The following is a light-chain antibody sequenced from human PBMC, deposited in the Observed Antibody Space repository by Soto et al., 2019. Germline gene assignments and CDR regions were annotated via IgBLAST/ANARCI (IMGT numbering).Light chain of an antibody. CDR2: AAS. CDR1: QGISSY. V-gene: IGKV1-9*01. Sequence: DIQLTQSPSFLSASVGDRVTITCRASQGISSYLAWYQQNPGKAPKLLIYAASTLQSGVTSRFSGSGAGTEFTLTISSLQPEDFATYYCQQVNSYPRTFGQGTKVEIK. J-gene: IGKJ1*01. CDR3: QQVNSYPRT.